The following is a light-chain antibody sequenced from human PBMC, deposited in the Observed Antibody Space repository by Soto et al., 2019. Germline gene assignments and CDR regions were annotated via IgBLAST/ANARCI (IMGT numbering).Light chain of an antibody. Sequence: TLLTQSPATLSVSPGERASLSCRASQSVSINLAWYQQKSGQAPRLLIYGASTRATGIPARFSGSRSGTEFTLTINSLQSEDSAVYYCQEYDNWPPEGTFGQGTKVDIK. CDR3: QEYDNWPPEGT. CDR2: GAS. J-gene: IGKJ1*01. V-gene: IGKV3-15*01. CDR1: QSVSIN.